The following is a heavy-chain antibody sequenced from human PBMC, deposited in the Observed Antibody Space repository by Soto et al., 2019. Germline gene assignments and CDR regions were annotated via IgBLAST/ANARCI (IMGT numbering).Heavy chain of an antibody. J-gene: IGHJ2*01. CDR1: GGTFSSYA. V-gene: IGHV1-69*06. CDR3: ARAGLNYYDSSGYPPYWYFDL. Sequence: ASVKVSCKASGGTFSSYAISWVRQAPGQGLEWMGGIIPISGTANYAQKFQGRVTITADKSTSTAYMELSSLRSEDTAVYYCARAGLNYYDSSGYPPYWYFDLWGRGTLVTVSS. CDR2: IIPISGTA. D-gene: IGHD3-22*01.